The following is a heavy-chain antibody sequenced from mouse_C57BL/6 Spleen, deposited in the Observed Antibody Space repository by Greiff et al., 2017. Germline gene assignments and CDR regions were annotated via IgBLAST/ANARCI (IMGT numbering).Heavy chain of an antibody. CDR1: GYTFTDYY. CDR2: INPNNGGT. CDR3: ARGYDYGMDY. D-gene: IGHD2-4*01. Sequence: VQLQQSGPELVKPGASVKISCKASGYTFTDYYMNWVKQSHGKSLEWIGDINPNNGGTSYNQKFKGKATLTVDKSSSTAYMELRSLTSEDSAVYYCARGYDYGMDYWGQGTSVTVSS. V-gene: IGHV1-26*01. J-gene: IGHJ4*01.